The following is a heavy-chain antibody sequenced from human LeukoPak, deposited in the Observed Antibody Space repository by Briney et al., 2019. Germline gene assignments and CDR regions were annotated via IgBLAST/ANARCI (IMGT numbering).Heavy chain of an antibody. V-gene: IGHV1-3*01. D-gene: IGHD6-13*01. CDR3: ARAYSSSWYDY. CDR2: INAGNGNT. Sequence: ASVNVSCKAPGYTFTSYAMHWVRQAPGQRLEWMGWINAGNGNTKYSQKFQGRVTITRDTSASTAYMELSSLRSEDTAVYYCARAYSSSWYDYWGQGTLVTVSS. J-gene: IGHJ4*02. CDR1: GYTFTSYA.